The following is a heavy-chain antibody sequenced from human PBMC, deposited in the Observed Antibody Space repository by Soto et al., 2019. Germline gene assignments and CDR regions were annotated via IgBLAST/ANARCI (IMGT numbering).Heavy chain of an antibody. V-gene: IGHV3-30*18. J-gene: IGHJ6*04. CDR2: ISYDGTIT. CDR3: AQGGRWAGPEYYSYYGMYV. Sequence: QAGGSLRLSCAASGFTISNYGMHWVRQAPGKGLEWVAVISYDGTITYYADSVKGRFTISRDNSKNTLYLQMNSLRTEDTAVYYGAQGGRWAGPEYYSYYGMYVSGKGIKVTV. CDR1: GFTISNYG.